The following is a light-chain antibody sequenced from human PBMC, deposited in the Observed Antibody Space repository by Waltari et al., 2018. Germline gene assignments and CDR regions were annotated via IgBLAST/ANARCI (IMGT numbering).Light chain of an antibody. V-gene: IGKV3-20*01. Sequence: ETVLTQSPGTLSLSPGERATLSCRASQRVATRHLAWYPQKPGQAPRLLIYDASSRATGIPDRFSGSGSGTDFTLTITRLEPEDFAVYYCQQYGNPPRTFGQGTDVEIK. J-gene: IGKJ1*01. CDR1: QRVATRH. CDR3: QQYGNPPRT. CDR2: DAS.